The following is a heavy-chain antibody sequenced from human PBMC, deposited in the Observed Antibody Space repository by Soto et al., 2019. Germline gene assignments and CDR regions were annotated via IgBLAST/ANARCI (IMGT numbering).Heavy chain of an antibody. CDR3: ARIMCGGDCYDFDY. Sequence: QVQLVESGGGVVQPGRSLRLSCAASGFTFSSYGMHWVRQAPGKGLEWVAVIWYDGSNKYYADSVKGRFTISRDNYKNPLYLQMNSMRAEDTAVYYCARIMCGGDCYDFDYWGQGTMVTVSS. CDR2: IWYDGSNK. D-gene: IGHD2-21*02. J-gene: IGHJ4*02. CDR1: GFTFSSYG. V-gene: IGHV3-33*01.